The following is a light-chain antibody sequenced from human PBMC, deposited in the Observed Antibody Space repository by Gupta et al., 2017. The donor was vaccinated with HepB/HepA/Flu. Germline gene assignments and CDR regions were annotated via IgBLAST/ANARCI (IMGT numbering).Light chain of an antibody. CDR3: QQDISSPLT. CDR2: GTS. V-gene: IGKV3-20*01. CDR1: QSVTGRY. Sequence: IVLPHPPGTLSLSPGERATLSCRASQSVTGRYLAWYQQKPGQAPRLLIYGTSSRATGIPDRFSGSGSGTEFTLTISRLEPEDFAMYYCQQDISSPLTFGQGTRVEIK. J-gene: IGKJ5*01.